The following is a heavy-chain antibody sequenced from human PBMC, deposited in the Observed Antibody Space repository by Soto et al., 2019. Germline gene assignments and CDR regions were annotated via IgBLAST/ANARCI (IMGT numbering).Heavy chain of an antibody. CDR1: VGYVSGYR. Sequence: SDTLSRTDEGCVGYVSGYRWSSIRQPPRKGLEWIGEINHSGSTNYNPPLKSRVTISVDTSKNQFSLKLSSVTAADTAVYYCARAAPRYCRRASCSSGRDYWGQGPLLTVYS. CDR2: INHSGST. V-gene: IGHV4-34*01. CDR3: ARAAPRYCRRASCSSGRDY. D-gene: IGHD2-15*01. J-gene: IGHJ4*02.